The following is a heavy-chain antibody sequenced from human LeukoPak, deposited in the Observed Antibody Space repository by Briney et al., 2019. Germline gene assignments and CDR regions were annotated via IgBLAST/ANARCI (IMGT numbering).Heavy chain of an antibody. V-gene: IGHV5-51*01. CDR3: ARGVGSGWYGVFDY. D-gene: IGHD6-19*01. CDR1: GYSFTNYW. CDR2: IYTADSDT. Sequence: GESLKISSKGSGYSFTNYWIGWVRQMPGKGLEWMGIIYTADSDTRYSPSFQGQVTISADKSISSAYLQWSSLKASDTAMYYCARGVGSGWYGVFDYWGQGTLVTVSS. J-gene: IGHJ4*02.